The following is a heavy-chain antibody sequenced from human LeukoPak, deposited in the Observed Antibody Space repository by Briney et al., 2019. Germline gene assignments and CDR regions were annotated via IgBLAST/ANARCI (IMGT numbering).Heavy chain of an antibody. D-gene: IGHD6-19*01. CDR3: ARPLSGGSGLPNF. V-gene: IGHV5-10-1*01. CDR2: IDPSDSYT. J-gene: IGHJ4*02. Sequence: GESLKISCKGSGYSFTNYWITWVRQLPGKGLEWMGRIDPSDSYTNYSPSFQGHVTISTDKSISTAYLQWSSLKAEDTAMYYCARPLSGGSGLPNFWGQGTLVTVYS. CDR1: GYSFTNYW.